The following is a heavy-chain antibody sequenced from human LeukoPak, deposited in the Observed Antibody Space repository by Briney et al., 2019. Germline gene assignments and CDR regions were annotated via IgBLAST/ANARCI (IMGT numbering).Heavy chain of an antibody. D-gene: IGHD2-2*01. Sequence: ASETLSLTCTVSGGSISSYYWSWIRQPPGKGLEWIGEINHSGSTNYDPSLKSRVTISVDTSKNQFSLKLSSVTAADTAVYYCARGGGDIVVVPAAIGGPKYYFDYWGQGTLVTVSS. V-gene: IGHV4-34*01. CDR3: ARGGGDIVVVPAAIGGPKYYFDY. CDR2: INHSGST. CDR1: GGSISSYY. J-gene: IGHJ4*02.